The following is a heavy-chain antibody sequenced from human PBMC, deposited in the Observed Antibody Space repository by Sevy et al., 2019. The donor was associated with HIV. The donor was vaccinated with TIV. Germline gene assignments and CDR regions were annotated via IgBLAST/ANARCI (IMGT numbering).Heavy chain of an antibody. V-gene: IGHV3-21*06. CDR2: VSSSSTYI. J-gene: IGHJ6*02. D-gene: IGHD2-8*02. CDR3: ARDLCTGGVCPRWGYYYYGMDV. CDR1: GFSFSTYA. Sequence: GGSLRLSCAASGFSFSTYAMNWVRQAPGKGLEWVSSVSSSSTYIYYADSVKGRFTISRDNAKNSTYLQMNSLRAEDTAVYYCARDLCTGGVCPRWGYYYYGMDVWGQGTTVTVSS.